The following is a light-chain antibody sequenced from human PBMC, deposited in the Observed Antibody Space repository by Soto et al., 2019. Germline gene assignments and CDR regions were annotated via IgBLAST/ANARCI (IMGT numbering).Light chain of an antibody. CDR2: EVT. Sequence: QSVLTQPASVSGSPGQSITISCTGTPSDVGRYNYVSWYQQFPGKVPKLLIYEVTYRPSGVSARFSGSKSGSTASLTISGLQAEDEADYYCSAYTARSTLVFGGGTKVTVL. V-gene: IGLV2-14*01. CDR3: SAYTARSTLV. J-gene: IGLJ3*02. CDR1: PSDVGRYNY.